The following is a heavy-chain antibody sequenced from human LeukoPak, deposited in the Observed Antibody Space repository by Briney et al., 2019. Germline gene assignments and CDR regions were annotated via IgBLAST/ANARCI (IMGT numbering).Heavy chain of an antibody. CDR1: GFTFSDYY. V-gene: IGHV3-11*04. D-gene: IGHD3-22*01. J-gene: IGHJ4*02. CDR3: AREPYYDSSGYSPDN. Sequence: GGSLRLSCAASGFTFSDYYMSWIRQAPGKGLEWVSYISSSGSTIYYADSVKGRFTISRDNAKNSLYLQMNSLRAEDTALYYCAREPYYDSSGYSPDNWGQGTLVTVSS. CDR2: ISSSGSTI.